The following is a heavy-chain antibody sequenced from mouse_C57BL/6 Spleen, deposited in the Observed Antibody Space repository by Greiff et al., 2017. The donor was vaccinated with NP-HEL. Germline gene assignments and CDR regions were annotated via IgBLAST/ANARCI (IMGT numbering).Heavy chain of an antibody. CDR1: GYTFTDYY. CDR2: INPYNGGT. J-gene: IGHJ2*01. D-gene: IGHD2-1*01. Sequence: EVQLQQSGPVLVKPGASVKMSCKASGYTFTDYYMNWVKQSHGKSLEWIGVINPYNGGTSYNQKFKGKATLTVDKSSSTAYMELNSLTSEDSAVYYCAGSLLMTNFDYWGQGTTLTVSS. CDR3: AGSLLMTNFDY. V-gene: IGHV1-19*01.